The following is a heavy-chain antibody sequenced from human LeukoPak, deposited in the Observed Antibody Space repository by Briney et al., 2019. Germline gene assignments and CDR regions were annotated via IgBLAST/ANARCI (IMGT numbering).Heavy chain of an antibody. CDR1: GDSISNYY. CDR2: IFYSGGT. V-gene: IGHV4-59*12. Sequence: SETLSLTCTVSGDSISNYYWNWIRQAPRKGLEWIGYIFYSGGTNYNSSLKSRATISVDRSKNQFSLRLSSVTAADTAVYYCARAKEGTSLVLSFKYHYYFLDVWGIGTTVTVSS. CDR3: ARAKEGTSLVLSFKYHYYFLDV. J-gene: IGHJ6*04. D-gene: IGHD2-2*01.